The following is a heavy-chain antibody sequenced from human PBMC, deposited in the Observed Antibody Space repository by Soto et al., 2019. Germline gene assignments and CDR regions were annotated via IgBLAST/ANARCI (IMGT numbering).Heavy chain of an antibody. CDR3: ARDLQAGTVTVDWFAP. Sequence: QVQLVESGGGVVQPGRSLRLSWAASGFSISRSAMHWVRQAPGKGLEWVAVIAYDGSNRWYSDSAKGRFTMSRDNSKNAVYLQMSSLRGEGTSVYDWARDLQAGTVTVDWFAPWGQGSLVTVSS. D-gene: IGHD6-19*01. J-gene: IGHJ5*02. CDR2: IAYDGSNR. V-gene: IGHV3-30*04. CDR1: GFSISRSA.